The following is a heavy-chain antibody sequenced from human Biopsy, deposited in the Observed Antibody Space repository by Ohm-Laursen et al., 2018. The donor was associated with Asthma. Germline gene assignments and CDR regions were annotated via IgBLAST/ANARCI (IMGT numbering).Heavy chain of an antibody. J-gene: IGHJ6*02. V-gene: IGHV4-30-2*01. CDR2: ISHSGTT. CDR3: ARMITMIQAANYYSYAMDV. Sequence: TLSLTCAVSGGSISSGGYWTWIRQPPGKGLEWIGHISHSGTTYYNPSLKSRVTISVDRSKRQFSLKVNSVTAADTAVYYCARMITMIQAANYYSYAMDVWGQGTTVTVSS. CDR1: GGSISSGGY. D-gene: IGHD3-22*01.